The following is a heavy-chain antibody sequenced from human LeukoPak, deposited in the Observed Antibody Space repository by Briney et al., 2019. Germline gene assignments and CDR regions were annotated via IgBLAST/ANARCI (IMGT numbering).Heavy chain of an antibody. V-gene: IGHV1-69*01. J-gene: IGHJ4*02. CDR2: IIPIFGTA. CDR3: ARGDSSSWYVFDY. Sequence: SVKVSCKASGGTFSCYAISWVRQAPGQGLEWMGGIIPIFGTANYAQKFQGRVTITADESTSTAYMELSSLRSEDTAVYYCARGDSSSWYVFDYWGQGTLVTVSS. D-gene: IGHD6-13*01. CDR1: GGTFSCYA.